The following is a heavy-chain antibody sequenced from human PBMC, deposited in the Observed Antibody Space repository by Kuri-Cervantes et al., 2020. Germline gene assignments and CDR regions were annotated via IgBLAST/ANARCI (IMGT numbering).Heavy chain of an antibody. D-gene: IGHD3-10*01. CDR2: INHSGST. V-gene: IGHV4-34*01. CDR3: ARGIGNSLAVGPIRRFGERCYLDC. CDR1: GGSFSGYY. Sequence: SQTLSLTCAVYGGSFSGYYWSWIRQPPGKGLEWIGEINHSGSTNYNPSLKSRVTISVDTSKSQFSLRLSSVTAADTAVYYCARGIGNSLAVGPIRRFGERCYLDCWGQGTLVTVSS. J-gene: IGHJ4*02.